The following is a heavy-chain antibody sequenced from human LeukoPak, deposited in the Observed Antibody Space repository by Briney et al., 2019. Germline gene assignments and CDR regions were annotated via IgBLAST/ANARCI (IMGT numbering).Heavy chain of an antibody. D-gene: IGHD3-10*02. CDR1: RFTFSDYS. CDR2: ISSSGSTI. V-gene: IGHV3-48*04. J-gene: IGHJ6*04. Sequence: GGSLRLSCAASRFTFSDYSMNWVRQAPGKGLEWVSYISSSGSTIYYADSVKGRFTISRDNAKNSLYLQMNSLRAEDTAVYYCAELGITMIGGVWGKGTTVTISS. CDR3: AELGITMIGGV.